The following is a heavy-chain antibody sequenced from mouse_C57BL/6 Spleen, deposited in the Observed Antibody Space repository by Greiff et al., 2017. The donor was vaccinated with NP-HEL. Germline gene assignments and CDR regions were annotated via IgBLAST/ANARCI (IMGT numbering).Heavy chain of an antibody. CDR2: IHPNSGST. J-gene: IGHJ2*01. Sequence: VQLQQPGAELVKPGASVKLSCKASGYTFTSYWMHWVKQRPGQGLEWIGMIHPNSGSTNYNEKFKSKATLTVDKSSSTAYMQLSSLTSEDSAVYYCARETYYYGSSYPFYFDYWGQGTTLTVSS. D-gene: IGHD1-1*01. CDR1: GYTFTSYW. CDR3: ARETYYYGSSYPFYFDY. V-gene: IGHV1-64*01.